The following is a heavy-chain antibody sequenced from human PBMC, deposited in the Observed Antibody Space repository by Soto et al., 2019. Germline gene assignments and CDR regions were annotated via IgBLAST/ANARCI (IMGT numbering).Heavy chain of an antibody. D-gene: IGHD6-13*01. CDR2: ISVSGGST. Sequence: EVRLLESGGGLVQPGGSLRLSCAASGFTFSSYAMSWVRQAPGKGLEWVSAISVSGGSTYYADSVKGRFTISRDNSKNTMHLQMNSLRAEDTALYFCATSRAAAGTPCDYWGQGTLVTVSS. CDR3: ATSRAAAGTPCDY. J-gene: IGHJ4*02. V-gene: IGHV3-23*01. CDR1: GFTFSSYA.